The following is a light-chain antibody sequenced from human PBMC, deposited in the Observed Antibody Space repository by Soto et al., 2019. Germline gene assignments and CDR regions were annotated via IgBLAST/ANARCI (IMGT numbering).Light chain of an antibody. CDR2: DAS. J-gene: IGKJ5*01. V-gene: IGKV1-33*01. CDR1: QDISNY. CDR3: QQYDNLLT. Sequence: DIQMTQSPSSLSASVGDRVTITCQASQDISNYLNWYQQKPGKAPKLLIYDASNLETGVPSRFSGSGSATDFTFTISSLQPEDIATHYCQQYDNLLTFGPGTRLEIK.